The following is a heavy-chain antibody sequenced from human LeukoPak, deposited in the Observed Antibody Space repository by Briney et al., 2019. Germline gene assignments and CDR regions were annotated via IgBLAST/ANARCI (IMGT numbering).Heavy chain of an antibody. CDR2: IYYSGST. J-gene: IGHJ5*02. V-gene: IGHV4-39*01. CDR1: GGSIRSTSYY. CDR3: ARHSRIAAAGTANWFDP. Sequence: SETLSLTCTVSGGSIRSTSYYWGWIRQPPGKGLEWIGSIYYSGSTYYNPSLKSRVTISVDTSKNQFSLKLSSVTAAHTAVYYCARHSRIAAAGTANWFDPWGQGTLVTVSS. D-gene: IGHD6-13*01.